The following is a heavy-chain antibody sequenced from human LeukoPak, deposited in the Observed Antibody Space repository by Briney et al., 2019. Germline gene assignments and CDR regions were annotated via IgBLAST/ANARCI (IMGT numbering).Heavy chain of an antibody. CDR3: ARDAVRGVIITGYFDY. Sequence: GGSLRLSCAASGFTFSSYAMHWVRQAPGKGLERVAVISYDGSNKYYADSVKGRFTISRDNSKNTLYLQMNSLRAEDTAVYYCARDAVRGVIITGYFDYWGQGTLVTVSS. J-gene: IGHJ4*02. V-gene: IGHV3-30*04. D-gene: IGHD3-10*01. CDR2: ISYDGSNK. CDR1: GFTFSSYA.